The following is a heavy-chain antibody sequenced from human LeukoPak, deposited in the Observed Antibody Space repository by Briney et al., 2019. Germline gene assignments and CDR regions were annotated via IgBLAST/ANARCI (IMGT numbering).Heavy chain of an antibody. Sequence: SETLSLTCTVSGGSISNYYWSWRRQPPGKGLEWIGYIFSTGNTNYNPSLKRRVTISVDTSQNQFSLRLTSVTAADTAVYYCARDYGGSGAFDIWAQGTMVTVSS. CDR2: IFSTGNT. J-gene: IGHJ3*02. V-gene: IGHV4-59*01. D-gene: IGHD4-23*01. CDR1: GGSISNYY. CDR3: ARDYGGSGAFDI.